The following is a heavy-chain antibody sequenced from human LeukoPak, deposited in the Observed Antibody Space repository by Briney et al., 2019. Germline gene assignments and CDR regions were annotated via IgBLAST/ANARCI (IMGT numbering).Heavy chain of an antibody. J-gene: IGHJ4*02. CDR2: ISSGGST. V-gene: IGHV3-66*01. Sequence: GGSLRLSCAASGFTFGSNYMRWVRQAPGKGLEWVAVISSGGSTYYSDAAKGRFTISRENSKYTWYLQMNSLRAEDTVVYYCATLPGGGSFDYWGQGTVVTASS. CDR3: ATLPGGGSFDY. CDR1: GFTFGSNY. D-gene: IGHD1-26*01.